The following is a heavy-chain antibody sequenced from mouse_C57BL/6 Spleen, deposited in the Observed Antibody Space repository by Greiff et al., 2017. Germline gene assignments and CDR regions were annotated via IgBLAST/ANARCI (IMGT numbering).Heavy chain of an antibody. CDR3: ARQSYGTGYFDV. CDR1: GFTFSSYT. D-gene: IGHD1-1*02. CDR2: ISGGGGNT. V-gene: IGHV5-9*01. J-gene: IGHJ1*03. Sequence: DVMLVESGGGLVKPGGSLKLSCAASGFTFSSYTMSWVRQTPEKRLEWVATISGGGGNTYYPDSVKGRFTISRDNAKNTLYLQMSSLRSEDTALYYCARQSYGTGYFDVWGTGTTVTVSS.